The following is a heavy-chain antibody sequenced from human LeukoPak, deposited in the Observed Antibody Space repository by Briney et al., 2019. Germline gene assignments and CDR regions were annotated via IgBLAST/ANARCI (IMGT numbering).Heavy chain of an antibody. J-gene: IGHJ3*02. Sequence: PSETLSLTCTVSGGSISSYYWSWIRQPPGKGLEWMGYIYYSGSTNYNPSLKSRVTISVDTYKNQFSLKLSSVTAADTAVYYCARGLLDGYTHPAAFDIWGQGTMVTVSS. CDR1: GGSISSYY. V-gene: IGHV4-59*01. D-gene: IGHD5-24*01. CDR3: ARGLLDGYTHPAAFDI. CDR2: IYYSGST.